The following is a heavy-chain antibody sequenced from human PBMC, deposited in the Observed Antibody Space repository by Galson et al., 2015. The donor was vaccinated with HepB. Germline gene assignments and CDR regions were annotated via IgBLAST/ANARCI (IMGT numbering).Heavy chain of an antibody. D-gene: IGHD5-18*01. Sequence: SLRLSCAASGFTFSSYSMNWVRQAPGKGLEWVSSISSSSSYIYYADSVKGRFTISRDNAKNSLYLQMNSLRAEDTAVYYCARGDTAMVTSSMDVWGQGTTVTVSS. V-gene: IGHV3-21*01. CDR3: ARGDTAMVTSSMDV. CDR1: GFTFSSYS. CDR2: ISSSSSYI. J-gene: IGHJ6*02.